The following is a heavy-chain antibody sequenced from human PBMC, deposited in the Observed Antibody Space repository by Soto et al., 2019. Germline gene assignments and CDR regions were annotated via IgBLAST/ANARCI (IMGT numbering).Heavy chain of an antibody. V-gene: IGHV3-30-3*01. CDR2: ISYDGSSK. Sequence: ESVGGVVQPGRSLRLSCAASGFIFNNYAMHWVRQAPGKGLEWVAFISYDGSSKYYADSVTGRFTVSRDSSRNTLYLQMNSLRAEDTAVYYCARGDGYIYGNTFDSWGQGTLVTVSS. CDR3: ARGDGYIYGNTFDS. CDR1: GFIFNNYA. J-gene: IGHJ4*02. D-gene: IGHD5-18*01.